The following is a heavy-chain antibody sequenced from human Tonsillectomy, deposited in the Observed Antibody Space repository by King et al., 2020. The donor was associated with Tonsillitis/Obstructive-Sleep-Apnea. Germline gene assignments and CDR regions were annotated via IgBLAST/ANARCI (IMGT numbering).Heavy chain of an antibody. J-gene: IGHJ3*02. D-gene: IGHD3-3*01. CDR3: ARSITIFGIIIHRLDAFDI. Sequence: VQLVESGGGLVQPGGSLRLSCAASGFTFSSYSMNWVRQAPGKGLEWVSYISSTGNTIYYADSMKGRFTISRDNAKNSLYLQMNSPRDEDTAVYYCARSITIFGIIIHRLDAFDIWGQGTMVTVSS. CDR1: GFTFSSYS. CDR2: ISSTGNTI. V-gene: IGHV3-48*02.